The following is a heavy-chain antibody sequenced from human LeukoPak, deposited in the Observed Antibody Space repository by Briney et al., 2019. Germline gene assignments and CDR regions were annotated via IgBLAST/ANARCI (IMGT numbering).Heavy chain of an antibody. D-gene: IGHD1-14*01. V-gene: IGHV4-34*01. CDR3: ARRAEPGALDY. CDR1: GGSFSGYY. Sequence: KPSETLSLTCAVYGGSFSGYYWSWIRQPPGKGLEWIGEINHSGSTNYNPSLKSRVTISVDTSKNQFSLKLSSVTAADTAVYYCARRAEPGALDYWGQGTLVTVSS. CDR2: INHSGST. J-gene: IGHJ4*02.